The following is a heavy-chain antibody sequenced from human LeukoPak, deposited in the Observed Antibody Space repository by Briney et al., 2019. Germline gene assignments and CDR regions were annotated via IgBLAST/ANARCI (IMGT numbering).Heavy chain of an antibody. D-gene: IGHD2-21*01. V-gene: IGHV3-23*01. CDR3: AKTVIVGFDY. CDR2: ISGSGGST. CDR1: AFTVSSYA. Sequence: GGSLRLSCAASAFTVSSYAISWVRQAPGKGLEWVSAISGSGGSTYYADSVKGRFTISRDNSKNTLYLQMNSLRAEDTAVYYCAKTVIVGFDYWGQGTLVTVSS. J-gene: IGHJ4*02.